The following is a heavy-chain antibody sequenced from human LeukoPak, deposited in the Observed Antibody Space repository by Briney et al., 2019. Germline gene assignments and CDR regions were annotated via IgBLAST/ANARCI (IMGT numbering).Heavy chain of an antibody. D-gene: IGHD3-10*01. J-gene: IGHJ2*01. CDR1: GGSVSSSSYY. V-gene: IGHV4-39*01. Sequence: TSETLSLTCTVSGGSVSSSSYYWSWIRQPPGKGLEWIGEIIHSGSTNYDPSLKSRAIISVDASKNQFSLMLSSVTAADTAVYYCARHGRITVPLGRIDLSLGFDLWGRGTLVSVSS. CDR2: IIHSGST. CDR3: ARHGRITVPLGRIDLSLGFDL.